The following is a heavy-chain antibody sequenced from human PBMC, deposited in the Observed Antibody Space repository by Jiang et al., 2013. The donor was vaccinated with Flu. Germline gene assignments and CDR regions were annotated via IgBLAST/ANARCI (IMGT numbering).Heavy chain of an antibody. D-gene: IGHD3-22*01. V-gene: IGHV3-23*01. J-gene: IGHJ4*02. CDR1: GFTFSSYA. CDR3: AKGLDDSSGYYGCWY. CDR2: ISGSGGST. Sequence: SCAASGFTFSSYAMSWVRQAPGKGLEWVSAISGSGGSTYYADSVKGRFTISRDNSKNTLYLQMNSLRAEDTAVYYCAKGLDDSSGYYGCWYWGQGTLVTVSS.